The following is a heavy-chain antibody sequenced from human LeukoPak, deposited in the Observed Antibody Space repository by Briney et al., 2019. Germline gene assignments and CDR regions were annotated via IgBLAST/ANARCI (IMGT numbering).Heavy chain of an antibody. J-gene: IGHJ4*02. CDR2: IIPILGIA. CDR1: GGTFSSYA. V-gene: IGHV1-69*04. D-gene: IGHD2-2*01. CDR3: ARDQGSVQLLLSFDY. Sequence: SSVKVSCKASGGTFSSYAISWVRQAPGQGLEWMGRIIPILGIANYAQKFQGRVTITADKSTSTAYMELSSLRSEDTAVYYCARDQGSVQLLLSFDYWGQGTLVTVSS.